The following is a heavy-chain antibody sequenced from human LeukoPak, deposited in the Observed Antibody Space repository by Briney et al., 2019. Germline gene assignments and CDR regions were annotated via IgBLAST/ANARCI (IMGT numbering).Heavy chain of an antibody. V-gene: IGHV3-23*01. CDR2: TSDSGGST. J-gene: IGHJ4*02. Sequence: GGSLRLSCAASGFTFSNYGMSWVRQAPGKGLEWVSATSDSGGSTYYADSVKGRFTISRDNYKNTLYLQMNSLRAEDTAVYYCARGVYYYGSGSYYTKWGQGTLVTVSS. CDR3: ARGVYYYGSGSYYTK. CDR1: GFTFSNYG. D-gene: IGHD3-10*01.